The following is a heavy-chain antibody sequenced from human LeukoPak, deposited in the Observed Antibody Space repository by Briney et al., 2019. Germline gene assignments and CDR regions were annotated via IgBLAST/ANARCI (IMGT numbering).Heavy chain of an antibody. J-gene: IGHJ6*03. V-gene: IGHV4-59*01. CDR2: IYHTGST. CDR1: GDSITIYY. CDR3: ARGRVSSSVYYSTYYYYFYMDV. Sequence: SETLSLTCTVSGDSITIYYWSWLRQPPGKGLEWLGYIYHTGSTNYNPSLNSRVTISRDTSKNDFSLNLSSVTATDTAVYFCARGRVSSSVYYSTYYYYFYMDVWGKGTTVTVSS. D-gene: IGHD1-26*01.